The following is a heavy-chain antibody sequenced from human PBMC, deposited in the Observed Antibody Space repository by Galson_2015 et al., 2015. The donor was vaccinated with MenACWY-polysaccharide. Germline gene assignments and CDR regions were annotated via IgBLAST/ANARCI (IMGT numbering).Heavy chain of an antibody. Sequence: ETLHLTCAVSGYSISSGYYWGWFRQPPGQGLEWIGSIHHRGSTYYNPSLKSRVTISRDTSKNQCSLKLSSVTAADTAVYYCARVEKYSGSYYILHWGQGTLVTVSS. CDR2: IHHRGST. CDR1: GYSISSGYY. J-gene: IGHJ4*02. CDR3: ARVEKYSGSYYILH. V-gene: IGHV4-38-2*01. D-gene: IGHD1-26*01.